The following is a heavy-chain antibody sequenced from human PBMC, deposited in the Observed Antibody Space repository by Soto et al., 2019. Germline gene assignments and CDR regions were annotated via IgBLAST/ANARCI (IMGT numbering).Heavy chain of an antibody. V-gene: IGHV3-30-3*01. CDR1: GFTFSSYS. J-gene: IGHJ6*02. CDR2: ISYDGSSK. CDR3: ASDLGQLVPPYYYYGMDV. D-gene: IGHD6-6*01. Sequence: GGSLRLSGAACGFTFSSYSIHWVRQAPCKGLEWVAVISYDGSSKYYADSVKGRFTISRGNSKNTLYLQMNSLRAEDTAVYYCASDLGQLVPPYYYYGMDVCGQRTTVTVSS.